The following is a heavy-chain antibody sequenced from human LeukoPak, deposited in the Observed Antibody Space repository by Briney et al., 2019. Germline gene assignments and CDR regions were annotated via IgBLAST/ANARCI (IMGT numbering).Heavy chain of an antibody. D-gene: IGHD2-15*01. V-gene: IGHV1-3*01. J-gene: IGHJ4*02. CDR1: GYTFTSYS. Sequence: ASVTVSCTASGYTFTSYSMHWVRQAPGQRLEWMGWVNAGNGDTKYSQNFQDRVTITGDTSASTAYMELSSLRSEDTAVYYCTRTGCSGGSCYDYWGQGTLVTVSS. CDR3: TRTGCSGGSCYDY. CDR2: VNAGNGDT.